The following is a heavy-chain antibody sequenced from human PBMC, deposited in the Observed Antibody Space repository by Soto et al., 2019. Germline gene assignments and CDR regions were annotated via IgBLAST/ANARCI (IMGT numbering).Heavy chain of an antibody. V-gene: IGHV1-69*01. J-gene: IGHJ3*02. Sequence: QVQLVQSGAEVKQPGSSVKVSCKASGGTFSSYAISWVRQAPGQGLEWMGGIIPIFGTANYAQKFQGRVTITADESTSTAYMELSSLRSEDTAVYYCAGTVAGTPVDAFDIWGKGTMVTVSS. CDR2: IIPIFGTA. D-gene: IGHD6-19*01. CDR3: AGTVAGTPVDAFDI. CDR1: GGTFSSYA.